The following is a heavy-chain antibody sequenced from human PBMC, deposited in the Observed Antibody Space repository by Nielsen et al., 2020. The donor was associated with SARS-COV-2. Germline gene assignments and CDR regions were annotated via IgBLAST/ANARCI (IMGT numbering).Heavy chain of an antibody. CDR2: ISSSSSTI. CDR1: GFTFSSDS. J-gene: IGHJ6*03. CDR3: ARDPCGRDYYYYMDD. Sequence: GGSLRLSCAASGFTFSSDSMNWVCQAPGKGLVWFSYISSSSSTIYYADSLKGRFTISRDNAKNSLYLKMNSLTAEDTAVYYCARDPCGRDYYYYMDDWGKGTTVTVSS. D-gene: IGHD1-1*01. V-gene: IGHV3-48*04.